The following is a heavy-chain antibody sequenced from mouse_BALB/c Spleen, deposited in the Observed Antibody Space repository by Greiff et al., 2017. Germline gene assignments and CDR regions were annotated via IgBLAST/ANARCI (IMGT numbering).Heavy chain of an antibody. CDR2: INPYNDGT. CDR3: ARGGKKKLEDYAMDY. V-gene: IGHV1-14*01. D-gene: IGHD4-1*01. Sequence: EVQLQQSGPELVKPGASVKMSCKASGYTFTSYVMHWVKQKPGQGLEWIGYINPYNDGTKYNEKFKGKATLTSDKSSSTAYMELSSLTSEDSAVYYCARGGKKKLEDYAMDYWGQGTSVTVSS. CDR1: GYTFTSYV. J-gene: IGHJ4*01.